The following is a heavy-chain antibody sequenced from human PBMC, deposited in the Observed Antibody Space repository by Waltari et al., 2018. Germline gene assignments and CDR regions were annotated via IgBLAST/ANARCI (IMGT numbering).Heavy chain of an antibody. CDR2: LSGSGGRP. J-gene: IGHJ6*03. CDR3: AKAPVRGVNYYYMDV. Sequence: EVQLVESGGGLVQPGGSLRLSCAASGFTFSSYAMSWVRQAPGKGLEWVSALSGSGGRPYYADSVKGRFTISRDNSKNALYLQMNSLRAEDTAVYYCAKAPVRGVNYYYMDVWGKGTTVTVSS. CDR1: GFTFSSYA. D-gene: IGHD3-10*01. V-gene: IGHV3-23*04.